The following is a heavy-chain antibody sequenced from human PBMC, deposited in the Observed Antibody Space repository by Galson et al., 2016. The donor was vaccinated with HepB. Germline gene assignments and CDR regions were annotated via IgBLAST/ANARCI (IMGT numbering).Heavy chain of an antibody. V-gene: IGHV3-7*01. J-gene: IGHJ6*02. CDR2: VKPDGSDT. CDR3: AEWGNIEVAGMDV. D-gene: IGHD6-19*01. Sequence: SLRLTCAASGVTFSNYWMAWVRQAPGKGLEWVANVKPDGSDTYSVDSVKGRFTISRDNAKNSLYLQMSSLRAEDSAVYYCAEWGNIEVAGMDVWGQGTTVTVSS. CDR1: GVTFSNYW.